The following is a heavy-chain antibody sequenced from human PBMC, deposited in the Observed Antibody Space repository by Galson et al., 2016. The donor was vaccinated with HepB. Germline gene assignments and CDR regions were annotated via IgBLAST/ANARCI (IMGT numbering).Heavy chain of an antibody. CDR1: GFSFSDYY. D-gene: IGHD3-10*01. Sequence: SLRLSCAASGFSFSDYYMSWIRQVPGKGLEWVSYISRSSSYTNYADSVKGRFTVSRDNFRNTVYLQMDSLRGEDTAVYYCAKDFGRGVYGSGGPWGPGTLVTVSS. CDR2: ISRSSSYT. V-gene: IGHV3-11*05. CDR3: AKDFGRGVYGSGGP. J-gene: IGHJ5*02.